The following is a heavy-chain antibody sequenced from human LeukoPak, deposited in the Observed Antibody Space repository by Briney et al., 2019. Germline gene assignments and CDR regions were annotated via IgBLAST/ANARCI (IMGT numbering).Heavy chain of an antibody. CDR2: LYSGGTT. V-gene: IGHV3-53*01. Sequence: GGSLRLSCEASEFTVSNNYMSWVRQAPGKGLECVSLLYSGGTTYYADSVKGRFTISRDNAKNSLYLQMNSLRDEDTAVYYCARDSGDCGGDCPLFDYWGQGTLVTVSS. D-gene: IGHD2-21*02. J-gene: IGHJ4*02. CDR3: ARDSGDCGGDCPLFDY. CDR1: EFTVSNNY.